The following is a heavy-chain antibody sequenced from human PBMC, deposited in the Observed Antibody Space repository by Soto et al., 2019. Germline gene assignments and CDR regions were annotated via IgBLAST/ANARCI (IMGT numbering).Heavy chain of an antibody. CDR1: GFTFSSYS. CDR2: ISCSSTI. V-gene: IGHV3-48*01. J-gene: IGHJ3*02. Sequence: PGGSLRLSCAASGFTFSSYSMNWVRQAPGKGQEWVSYISCSSTIYYADSVKGRFTISRDNAKNSLYLQMNSLRAEDTAVYYCARDVLSSTSCYVNGSPCNPISDAFDIWGQGTMVTVSS. CDR3: ARDVLSSTSCYVNGSPCNPISDAFDI. D-gene: IGHD2-2*01.